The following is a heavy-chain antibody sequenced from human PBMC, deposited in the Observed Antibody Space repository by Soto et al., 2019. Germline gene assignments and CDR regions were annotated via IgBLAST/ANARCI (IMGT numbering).Heavy chain of an antibody. V-gene: IGHV1-69*01. Sequence: QVQLVQSGAEVKKPGSSVKVSCKASGGTFSSYAISWVRQAPGQGLEWMGGIIPIFGTANYAQKFQGRVTITADESTSTGYMELSSVRYEDTAVYYCARDREITMVRGGRYYFDYWGQGTLVTVSS. J-gene: IGHJ4*02. CDR3: ARDREITMVRGGRYYFDY. CDR2: IIPIFGTA. CDR1: GGTFSSYA. D-gene: IGHD3-10*01.